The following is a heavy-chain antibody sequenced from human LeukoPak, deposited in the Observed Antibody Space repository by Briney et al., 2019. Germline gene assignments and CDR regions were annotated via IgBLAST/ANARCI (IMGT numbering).Heavy chain of an antibody. CDR2: ISAYNGNT. CDR1: GYTFTSYG. J-gene: IGHJ6*03. D-gene: IGHD2-21*01. V-gene: IGHV1-18*01. Sequence: GASVKVSCMASGYTFTSYGISWVRQAPGQGLEWMGWISAYNGNTNYAQKLQGGVTMTTDTSTSTAYMELRSLRSDDTAVYYCARDLGVVVRRKDYYYMDVWGKGTTVTVSS. CDR3: ARDLGVVVRRKDYYYMDV.